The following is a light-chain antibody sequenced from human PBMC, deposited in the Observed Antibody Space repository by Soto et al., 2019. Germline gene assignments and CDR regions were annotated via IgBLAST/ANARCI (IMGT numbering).Light chain of an antibody. CDR1: QGIRND. J-gene: IGKJ1*01. CDR2: AAS. CDR3: QQLNSYPRIA. Sequence: DIQITQSRSTLSASVVYRFTITCRASQGIRNDLGWYQQKPGKAPKLLIYAASTLQSGVPSRFSGSGSGTEFTLTISSLQPEDFATYYCQQLNSYPRIAFGQGTKVDIK. V-gene: IGKV1-17*01.